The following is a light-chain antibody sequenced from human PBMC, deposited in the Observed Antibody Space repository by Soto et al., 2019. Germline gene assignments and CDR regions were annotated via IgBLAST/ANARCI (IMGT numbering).Light chain of an antibody. J-gene: IGLJ1*01. CDR3: LISYNGPYV. V-gene: IGLV7-46*01. Sequence: QAVVTQEPSLTVSPGGTVTLTCGSSTGAVTNGHYPYWFQQKPGQAPRTLIYDTTNRHSWTPARFSGSLLGGKAALTLSGAQPEDEPEYYSLISYNGPYVFGTVTKVTVL. CDR2: DTT. CDR1: TGAVTNGHY.